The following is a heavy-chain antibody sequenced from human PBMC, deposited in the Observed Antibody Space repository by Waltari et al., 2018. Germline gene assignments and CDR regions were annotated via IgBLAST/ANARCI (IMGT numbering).Heavy chain of an antibody. J-gene: IGHJ4*02. CDR2: VGFDGRNK. Sequence: VQLVESGGGVVQPGRSLRLSCAASGFSFSSFAMHWVRRSPGKGLDLVAVVGFDGRNKCYAESVKGRFTISRDNSKNTLSLQMESLRAEDTAIYYCAKDVEGELYYFDNWGQGTLVTVSS. CDR1: GFSFSSFA. D-gene: IGHD3-16*01. CDR3: AKDVEGELYYFDN. V-gene: IGHV3-30*18.